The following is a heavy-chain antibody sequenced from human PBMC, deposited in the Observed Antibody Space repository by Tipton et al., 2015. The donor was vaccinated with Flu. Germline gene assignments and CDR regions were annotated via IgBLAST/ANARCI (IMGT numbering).Heavy chain of an antibody. CDR1: GGSISSYY. V-gene: IGHV4-4*07. J-gene: IGHJ6*02. D-gene: IGHD3-3*01. Sequence: LRLSCTVSGGSISSYYWSWIRQPAGKGLEWIGRMYTSGSTNYNPSLNSRVTMSVDTSKNQFSLKLSSVTAADTAVYYCARDNGRITIFGVVTQLDYYGMDVWGQGTTVIVSS. CDR3: ARDNGRITIFGVVTQLDYYGMDV. CDR2: MYTSGST.